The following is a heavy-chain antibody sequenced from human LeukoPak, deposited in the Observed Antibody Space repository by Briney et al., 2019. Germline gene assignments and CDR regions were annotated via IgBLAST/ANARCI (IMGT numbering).Heavy chain of an antibody. CDR3: AREEGYCSSTTCSAPFDY. V-gene: IGHV1-2*02. CDR1: RYTFTGYY. CDR2: INPNSGGT. D-gene: IGHD2-2*01. J-gene: IGHJ4*02. Sequence: ASVKVSCKASRYTFTGYYMHWVRQAPGQGLEWMGWINPNSGGTNYAQKFQGRVTMTRDTSISTAYMELSRLRSDDTGVYYCAREEGYCSSTTCSAPFDYWGQGTLVTVSS.